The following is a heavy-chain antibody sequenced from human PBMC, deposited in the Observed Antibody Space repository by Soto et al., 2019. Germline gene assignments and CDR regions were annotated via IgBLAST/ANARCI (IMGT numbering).Heavy chain of an antibody. CDR1: GFTFKDYS. CDR2: IESGGSST. CDR3: ARGIGYYYDSSAYYYFDS. D-gene: IGHD3-22*01. V-gene: IGHV3-48*02. Sequence: EVQLVESGGGLVQPGGSLRLSCVASGFTFKDYSINWVRQAPGKGLEWVSFIESGGSSTDYVDSVRGRFTISRDDAKNSGYLQMNRLRDEDTAVFYCARGIGYYYDSSAYYYFDSWGQGTLVTVSS. J-gene: IGHJ4*02.